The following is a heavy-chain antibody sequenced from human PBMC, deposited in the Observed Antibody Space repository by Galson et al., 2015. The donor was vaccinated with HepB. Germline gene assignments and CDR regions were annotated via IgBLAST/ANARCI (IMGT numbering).Heavy chain of an antibody. Sequence: SLRLSCAASGFTFSDYYMSWIRQAPGKGLEWVSYISSSSSYTNYADSVKGRFTISRDNAKNSLYLQMNSLRAEDTAVYYCASQLVLQDYYYYGMDVWGQGTTVTVSS. CDR1: GFTFSDYY. D-gene: IGHD6-13*01. V-gene: IGHV3-11*06. J-gene: IGHJ6*02. CDR2: ISSSSSYT. CDR3: ASQLVLQDYYYYGMDV.